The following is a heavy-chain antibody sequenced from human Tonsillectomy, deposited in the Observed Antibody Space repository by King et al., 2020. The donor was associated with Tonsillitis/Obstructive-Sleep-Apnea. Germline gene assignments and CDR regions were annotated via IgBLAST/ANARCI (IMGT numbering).Heavy chain of an antibody. CDR3: TTDCTIAARYYYYYYMDV. J-gene: IGHJ6*03. D-gene: IGHD6-6*01. V-gene: IGHV3-15*01. CDR1: GFTFSNAW. Sequence: QLVQSGGGLVKPGGSLRLSCAASGFTFSNAWMSWVRQAPGKGLEWVGRIKSKTDGGTTDYAAPVKGRFTISSDDSKNTLYLQMNSLKTEDTAVYYCTTDCTIAARYYYYYYMDVWGKGTTVTVSS. CDR2: IKSKTDGGTT.